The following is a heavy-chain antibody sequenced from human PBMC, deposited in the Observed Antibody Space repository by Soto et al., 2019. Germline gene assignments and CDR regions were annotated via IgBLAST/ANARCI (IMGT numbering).Heavy chain of an antibody. CDR2: IYHTGRT. V-gene: IGHV4-31*03. CDR3: ARTDAYNSSFFDS. J-gene: IGHJ4*02. CDR1: GDSVNSAY. D-gene: IGHD6-6*01. Sequence: QVQLQEMGPGLAKPSQTLTITCTVSGDSVNSAYWSWIRQLPGKGLEWMGNIYHTGRTFYNPSLKSRVEISIDTSKPLFALKMRSVTAADTAVYYCARTDAYNSSFFDSWGLGTVVTVSS.